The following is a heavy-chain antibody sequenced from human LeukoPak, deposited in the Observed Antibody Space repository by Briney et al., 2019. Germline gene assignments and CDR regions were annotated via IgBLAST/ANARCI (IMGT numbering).Heavy chain of an antibody. Sequence: GGSLRLSCAASGFTFSSYWMSWVRQAPGKGLEWVANIKQDGSEKYYVDSVKGRFTISRDNAKNSLYLQMNSLRAEDTAVYYCAGDNPGYYDSIGYWGQGTLVTVSS. CDR2: IKQDGSEK. V-gene: IGHV3-7*01. J-gene: IGHJ4*02. CDR1: GFTFSSYW. D-gene: IGHD3-22*01. CDR3: AGDNPGYYDSIGY.